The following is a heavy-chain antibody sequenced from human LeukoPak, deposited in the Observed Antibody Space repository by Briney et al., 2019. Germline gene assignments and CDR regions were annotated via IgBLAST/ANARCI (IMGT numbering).Heavy chain of an antibody. CDR3: ARQGRISMIVVLIEDAFDI. D-gene: IGHD3-22*01. Sequence: SQTLSLTCTVSGGSISSGSYYWSWIRQPAGKGLEWIGRIFNSGSTNSIPSLKSRVTISLDTSKNQFSLNLSSVTAADTAVYYCARQGRISMIVVLIEDAFDIWGQGTMVTVSS. CDR2: IFNSGST. V-gene: IGHV4-61*02. CDR1: GGSISSGSYY. J-gene: IGHJ3*02.